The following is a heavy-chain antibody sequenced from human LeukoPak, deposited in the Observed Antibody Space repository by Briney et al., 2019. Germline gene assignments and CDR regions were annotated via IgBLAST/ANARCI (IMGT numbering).Heavy chain of an antibody. J-gene: IGHJ1*01. CDR3: ATDPGYSSGWYPYFQH. CDR1: GYTLTELS. D-gene: IGHD6-19*01. Sequence: ASVKVSCKVSGYTLTELSMHWVRQAPGKGLEWMGGFDPEDGETIYAQKFQGRVTMTEDTSTDTAYMELSSLRSEDTAVYYCATDPGYSSGWYPYFQHWGQGNLVTVSS. V-gene: IGHV1-24*01. CDR2: FDPEDGET.